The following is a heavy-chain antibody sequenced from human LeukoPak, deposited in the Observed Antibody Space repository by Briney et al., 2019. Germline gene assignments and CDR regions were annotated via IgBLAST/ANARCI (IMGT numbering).Heavy chain of an antibody. V-gene: IGHV3-9*01. CDR1: GFTFDDYA. Sequence: GGSLRLSCAASGFTFDDYAMHWVRQAPGKGLEWVSGISRNSGSIGYADSVKGRFTISRDNAKTSLYLQMNSLRAEDTALYYCAKDMDRTGWYFQHWGEGTLVTVSS. D-gene: IGHD1-1*01. CDR2: ISRNSGSI. J-gene: IGHJ1*01. CDR3: AKDMDRTGWYFQH.